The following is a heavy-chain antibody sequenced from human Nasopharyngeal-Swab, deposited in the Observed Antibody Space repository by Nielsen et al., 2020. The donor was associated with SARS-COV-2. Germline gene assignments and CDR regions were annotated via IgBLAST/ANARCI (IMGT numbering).Heavy chain of an antibody. J-gene: IGHJ4*02. V-gene: IGHV1-46*01. Sequence: ASVKVSCKASGGTFSSYAISWVRQAPGQGLEWMGIINPSGGSTSYAQKFQGRVTMTRDTSTSTVYMELSSLRSEDTAVYYCARPLRRYSYGPEGFDYWGQGMLVTVSS. CDR3: ARPLRRYSYGPEGFDY. CDR1: GGTFSSYA. D-gene: IGHD5-18*01. CDR2: INPSGGST.